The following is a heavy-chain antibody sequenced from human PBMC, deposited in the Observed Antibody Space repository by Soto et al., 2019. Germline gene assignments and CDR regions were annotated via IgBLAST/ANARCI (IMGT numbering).Heavy chain of an antibody. D-gene: IGHD1-20*01. V-gene: IGHV3-23*01. CDR1: GFTFSSYA. CDR3: AKGGVTDNWNDVHYYYGMDV. J-gene: IGHJ6*02. Sequence: EVQLLESGGGLVQPGGSLRLSCAASGFTFSSYAMSWVRQAPGKGLEWVSAISGSGGSTYYADSVKGRFTISRDNSKNTLYLQMNSLRAEDTAVYYCAKGGVTDNWNDVHYYYGMDVWGQGTTVTVSS. CDR2: ISGSGGST.